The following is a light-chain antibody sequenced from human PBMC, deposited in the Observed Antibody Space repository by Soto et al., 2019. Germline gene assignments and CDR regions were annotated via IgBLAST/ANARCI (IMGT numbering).Light chain of an antibody. J-gene: IGKJ4*01. V-gene: IGKV1-5*03. Sequence: DIQMTQSPSTLSASVGDRVTITCRASQIISTWLAWYQQKPGKAPKLLIYEASSLEGGVPSRFSGSGSGTEFTITISSLQPDDFATYYCQQYNTYPLTFGEGTTVDIK. CDR2: EAS. CDR3: QQYNTYPLT. CDR1: QIISTW.